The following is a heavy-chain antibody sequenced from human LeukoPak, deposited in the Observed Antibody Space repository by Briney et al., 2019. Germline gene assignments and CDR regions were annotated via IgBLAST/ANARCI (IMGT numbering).Heavy chain of an antibody. CDR1: GFTFSDYS. CDR2: IDGSGDTI. Sequence: GESLRLSCAASGFTFSDYSMNWVRQAPGKGLEWVSYIDGSGDTIYYADSVKGRFTISRYNAKNSLDLQMNSLRDEDTAVYYCSRRFDCWGQGPLVTVSS. J-gene: IGHJ4*02. CDR3: SRRFDC. V-gene: IGHV3-48*02.